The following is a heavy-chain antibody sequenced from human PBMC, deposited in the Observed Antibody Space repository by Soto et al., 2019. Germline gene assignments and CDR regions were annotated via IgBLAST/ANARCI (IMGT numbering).Heavy chain of an antibody. CDR2: ISYDGSNK. V-gene: IGHV3-30*18. CDR1: GFTFSSYG. CDR3: AKDGPYYYFWSGYYTDWYFDL. J-gene: IGHJ2*01. Sequence: QVQLVESGGGVVQPGRSLRLSCAASGFTFSSYGMHWVRQAPGKGLEWVAVISYDGSNKYYADSVKGRFTISRDNSKNAPYLQMNSLGAEDTVVYYCAKDGPYYYFWSGYYTDWYFDLWGRGTLVTVSS. D-gene: IGHD3-3*01.